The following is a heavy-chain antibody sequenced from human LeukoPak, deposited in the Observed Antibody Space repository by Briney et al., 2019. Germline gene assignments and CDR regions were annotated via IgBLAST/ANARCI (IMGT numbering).Heavy chain of an antibody. CDR3: AREGARYSFDY. CDR1: GGSISSYY. CDR2: IYYSGST. Sequence: PSETLSLTCTVSGGSISSYYWSWIRQPPGKGLEWIGYIYYSGSTNYNPSLKSRVTISVDTSKNQFYLKLSSVTAADTAVYYCAREGARYSFDYWGQGTLVTVSP. J-gene: IGHJ4*02. D-gene: IGHD3-9*01. V-gene: IGHV4-59*01.